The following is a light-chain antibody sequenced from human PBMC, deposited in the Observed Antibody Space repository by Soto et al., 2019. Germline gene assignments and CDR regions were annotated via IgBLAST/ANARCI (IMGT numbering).Light chain of an antibody. Sequence: DFQMTQSPSSLSASVGDRVTITCRASQAIRNNLAWYQQKPGKLPQLLIYSASTLRSGVPSRFSGSGSGTDFTLTISSLQPEDVGTYYCQKCDAAPFTFGPGTTVDIK. V-gene: IGKV1-27*01. CDR3: QKCDAAPFT. J-gene: IGKJ3*01. CDR2: SAS. CDR1: QAIRNN.